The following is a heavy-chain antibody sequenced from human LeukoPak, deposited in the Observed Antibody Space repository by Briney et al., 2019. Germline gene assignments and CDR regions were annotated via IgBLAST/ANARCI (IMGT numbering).Heavy chain of an antibody. Sequence: PGGSLRLSCAASGFTVSSNYMSWVRQAPGKGLEWVSVIYSGGSTYYADSVKGRFTISRDNSKNTLYLQMNSLRAEDTAVYYCATPEKRGYSYGYDYWGQGTLVTVSS. V-gene: IGHV3-53*01. CDR2: IYSGGST. J-gene: IGHJ4*02. CDR1: GFTVSSNY. D-gene: IGHD5-18*01. CDR3: ATPEKRGYSYGYDY.